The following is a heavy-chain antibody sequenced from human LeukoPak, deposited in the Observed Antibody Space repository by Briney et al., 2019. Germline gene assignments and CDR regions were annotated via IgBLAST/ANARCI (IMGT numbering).Heavy chain of an antibody. V-gene: IGHV1-18*01. CDR2: ISAYNDNT. J-gene: IGHJ4*02. CDR1: GYTFTSYG. CDR3: ARVSRSGSYYYFDY. D-gene: IGHD3-10*01. Sequence: GASVKVSCKASGYTFTSYGISWVRQAPGQGLEWMGWISAYNDNTNYAQKLQGRVTMTTDTSTSTAYMELRSLRSDDTAVYYCARVSRSGSYYYFDYWGQGTLVTVSS.